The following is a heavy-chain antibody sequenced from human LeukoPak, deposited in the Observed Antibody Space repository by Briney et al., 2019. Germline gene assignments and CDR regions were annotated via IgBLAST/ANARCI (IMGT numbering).Heavy chain of an antibody. V-gene: IGHV1-69*01. D-gene: IGHD1-14*01. Sequence: SVKVSCKASGGTFSSYAISWVRQAPGQGLEWMGGIIPIFGIANYAQKFQGRVTITADESTSTTYMELSSLRSEDTAVYYCARGYGNYYYYYYMDVWGKGTTVTVSS. CDR2: IIPIFGIA. CDR3: ARGYGNYYYYYYMDV. J-gene: IGHJ6*03. CDR1: GGTFSSYA.